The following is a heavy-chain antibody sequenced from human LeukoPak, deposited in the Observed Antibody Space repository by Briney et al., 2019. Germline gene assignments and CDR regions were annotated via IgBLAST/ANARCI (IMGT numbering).Heavy chain of an antibody. V-gene: IGHV3-23*01. J-gene: IGHJ4*02. Sequence: GGSLRLSCAVSGFTLTNHGVSWVRQAPGKGLEWVSIITGTGGRYYGDSVKGRFILSRDNSKNTVYMQMSSLRAEDTAVYYCASGTIVGARGADNWGQGTLVTVSS. CDR3: ASGTIVGARGADN. CDR2: ITGTGGR. D-gene: IGHD1-26*01. CDR1: GFTLTNHG.